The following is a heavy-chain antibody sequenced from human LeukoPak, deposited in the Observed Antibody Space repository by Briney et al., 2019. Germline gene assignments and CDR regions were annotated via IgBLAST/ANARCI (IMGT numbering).Heavy chain of an antibody. J-gene: IGHJ3*02. CDR1: GFTFSDYY. Sequence: GGSLRLSCAAPGFTFSDYYMSWIRQAPGKGLEWVSYISSSGSTIYYADSVKGRFTISRDNAKNSLYLQMNSLRAEDTAVYYCAISGPAAISGAFDIWGQGTMVTVSS. D-gene: IGHD2-2*02. CDR3: AISGPAAISGAFDI. V-gene: IGHV3-11*04. CDR2: ISSSGSTI.